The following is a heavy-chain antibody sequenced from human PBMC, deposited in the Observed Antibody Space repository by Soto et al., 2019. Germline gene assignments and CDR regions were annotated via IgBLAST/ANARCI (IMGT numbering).Heavy chain of an antibody. CDR1: GDSVSSNSAA. CDR3: ARDEPRGVAAAGTNWFDP. V-gene: IGHV6-1*01. D-gene: IGHD6-13*01. Sequence: KQSQTLSLTCAISGDSVSSNSAAWNWIRQSPSRGLEWLGRTYYRSKWYNDYAVSVKSRITINPDTSKNQFSLQLNSVTPEDTAVYYCARDEPRGVAAAGTNWFDPWGQGTLVTVSS. CDR2: TYYRSKWYN. J-gene: IGHJ5*02.